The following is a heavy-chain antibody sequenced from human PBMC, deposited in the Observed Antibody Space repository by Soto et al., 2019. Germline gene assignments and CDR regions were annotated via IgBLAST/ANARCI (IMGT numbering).Heavy chain of an antibody. Sequence: GGSLRLSCAASGFTFSSYPMSWVRQAPGKGLEWVSAISGSGGSTHYADSVKGRFTISRDNSKNTLYLQMNSLRAEDTAVYYCAKDLEQWLATAYFDYWGQGTLVTVSS. V-gene: IGHV3-23*01. CDR1: GFTFSSYP. J-gene: IGHJ4*02. D-gene: IGHD6-19*01. CDR3: AKDLEQWLATAYFDY. CDR2: ISGSGGST.